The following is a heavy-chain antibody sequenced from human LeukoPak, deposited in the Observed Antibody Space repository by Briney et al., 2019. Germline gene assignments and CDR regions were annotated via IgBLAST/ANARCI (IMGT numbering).Heavy chain of an antibody. V-gene: IGHV4-39*01. CDR2: IYYSGST. J-gene: IGHJ4*02. Sequence: PSETLSLTCTVSGGSISSDSYYWAWIRQPPGKGLEWIASIYYSGSTYYNPSLKSRVTMSVDTSRNQFSLKLSSVTAADTAVYYCASQEVAGLSEGYGGQETLVIVS. D-gene: IGHD6-19*01. CDR3: ASQEVAGLSEGY. CDR1: GGSISSDSYY.